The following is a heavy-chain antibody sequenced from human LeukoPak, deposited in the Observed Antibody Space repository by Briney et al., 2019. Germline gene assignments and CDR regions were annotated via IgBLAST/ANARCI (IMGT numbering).Heavy chain of an antibody. Sequence: GGSLRLSCAASGFTFSSYAMHWVRQAPGKGLEWVAVISYDGSNKYYADSVKGRFTISRDNSKNTLYLQMNSLRAEDTAVYYCAREFPKSGAAAGLGFDYWGQGTLVTVSS. CDR1: GFTFSSYA. CDR2: ISYDGSNK. D-gene: IGHD6-13*01. J-gene: IGHJ4*02. CDR3: AREFPKSGAAAGLGFDY. V-gene: IGHV3-30-3*01.